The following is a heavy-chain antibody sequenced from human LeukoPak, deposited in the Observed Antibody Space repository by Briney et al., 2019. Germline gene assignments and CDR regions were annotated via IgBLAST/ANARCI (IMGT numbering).Heavy chain of an antibody. V-gene: IGHV1-46*01. D-gene: IGHD3-3*01. CDR3: ARDRQYYDFWSGSNPPSVWFDP. J-gene: IGHJ5*02. CDR2: INPSGGST. Sequence: ASVKVSCKASGYTFTSYGISWVRQAPGQGLEWMGIINPSGGSTSYAQKFQGRVTMTRDTSTSTVYMELSSLRSEDTAVYYCARDRQYYDFWSGSNPPSVWFDPWGQGTLVTVSS. CDR1: GYTFTSYG.